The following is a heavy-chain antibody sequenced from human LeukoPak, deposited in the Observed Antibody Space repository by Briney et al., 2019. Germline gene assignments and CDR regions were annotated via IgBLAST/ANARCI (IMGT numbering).Heavy chain of an antibody. J-gene: IGHJ4*02. CDR3: AIDGYFDWLSQGSGDY. CDR2: MNPNSGNT. D-gene: IGHD3-9*01. V-gene: IGHV1-8*02. CDR1: GYAFTSYG. Sequence: GASVKVSCKASGYAFTSYGISWVRQATGQGLEWMGWMNPNSGNTGYAQKFQGRVTMTRNTSISTAYMELSSLRSEDTAVYYCAIDGYFDWLSQGSGDYWGQGTLVTVSS.